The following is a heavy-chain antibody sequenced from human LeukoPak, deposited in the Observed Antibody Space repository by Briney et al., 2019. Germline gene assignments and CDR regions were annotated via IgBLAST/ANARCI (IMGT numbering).Heavy chain of an antibody. D-gene: IGHD3-22*01. Sequence: GGSLRLSCAASGFTFSSYGMHWVRQAPGKGLEWVAVIWYDGSNKYYADSVKVRFTISRDNSKNTLYLQMNSLRAEDTAVYYCAKDDSSGYYYVGNFDYWGQGTLVTVSS. CDR3: AKDDSSGYYYVGNFDY. J-gene: IGHJ4*02. CDR2: IWYDGSNK. CDR1: GFTFSSYG. V-gene: IGHV3-33*06.